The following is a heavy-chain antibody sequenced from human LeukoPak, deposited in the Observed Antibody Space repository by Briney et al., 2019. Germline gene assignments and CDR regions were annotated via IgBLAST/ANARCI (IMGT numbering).Heavy chain of an antibody. CDR1: GGDFNSHI. CDR2: IIPMRNLA. J-gene: IGHJ5*01. CDR3: ARGKYCSGGECYSVRTSYDGFDS. Sequence: ASVTVFCKASGGDFNSHIINWVRQAPGQGLEWMGRIIPMRNLANYAHKFQGRVIITADKSRRTAYMEMSRLTSDDTAVYYCARGKYCSGGECYSVRTSYDGFDSWGQGTVVSVSS. V-gene: IGHV1-69*02. D-gene: IGHD2-15*01.